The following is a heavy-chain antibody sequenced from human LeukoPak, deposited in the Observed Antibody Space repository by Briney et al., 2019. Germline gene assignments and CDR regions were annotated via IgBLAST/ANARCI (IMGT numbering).Heavy chain of an antibody. V-gene: IGHV4-38-2*01. J-gene: IGHJ4*02. CDR1: GYSFASGHY. D-gene: IGHD2-2*01. CDR3: ARYCTSTTCILRGFDY. CDR2: IYHTGSA. Sequence: SETLSLTCSVSGYSFASGHYWGWIRQPPGKGLEWIANIYHTGSAHYNPSLKSRVTISVDTSKNQFSLKLSSVTAADTAVYYCARYCTSTTCILRGFDYWGQGTLVTVSS.